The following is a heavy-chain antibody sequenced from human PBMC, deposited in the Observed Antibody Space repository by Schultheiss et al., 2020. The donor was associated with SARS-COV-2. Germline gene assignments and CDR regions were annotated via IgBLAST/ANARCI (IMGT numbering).Heavy chain of an antibody. J-gene: IGHJ3*02. D-gene: IGHD5-24*01. CDR2: IFSNDEK. CDR3: AAQWATIAKRWEAFDI. CDR1: GFSLSNARMG. Sequence: SGPTLVKPTQTLTLTCTFSGFSLSNARMGVSWIRQPPGKALEWLAHIFSNDEKSYSTSLKSRLTISKDTSKSQVVLTMTNMDPVDTATYYCAAQWATIAKRWEAFDIWGQGTMVTVSS. V-gene: IGHV2-26*01.